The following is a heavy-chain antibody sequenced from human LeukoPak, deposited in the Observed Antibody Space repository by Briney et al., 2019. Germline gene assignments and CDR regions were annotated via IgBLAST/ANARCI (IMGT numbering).Heavy chain of an antibody. CDR1: GYSIGSGYY. D-gene: IGHD1-26*01. CDR3: ASGELRWYFDL. J-gene: IGHJ2*01. CDR2: IYHSGST. V-gene: IGHV4-38-2*01. Sequence: SETLSLTCAVSGYSIGSGYYWGWIRQPPGKGLEWIGSIYHSGSTYYNPSLKSRVTISVDTSKNQFSLKLSSVTAADTAVYYCASGELRWYFDLWGRGTLVTVSS.